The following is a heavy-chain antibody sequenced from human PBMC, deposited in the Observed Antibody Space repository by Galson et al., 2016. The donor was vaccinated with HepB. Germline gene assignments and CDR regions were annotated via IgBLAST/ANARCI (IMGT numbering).Heavy chain of an antibody. CDR2: NNPNGGGT. Sequence: SVKVSCKASGYTFTHYYIHWVRQAPGQGLEWMGINNPNGGGTSYAQKFHARVTMTDDTSTSTVNMELSNLRSEDTAVYFCARGFNTMRNPVDYWGQGILVAVSS. J-gene: IGHJ4*02. CDR3: ARGFNTMRNPVDY. V-gene: IGHV1-46*03. D-gene: IGHD3-10*01. CDR1: GYTFTHYY.